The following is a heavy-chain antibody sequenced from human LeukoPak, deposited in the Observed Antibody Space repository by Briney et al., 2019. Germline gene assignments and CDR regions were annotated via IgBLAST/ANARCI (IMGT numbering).Heavy chain of an antibody. D-gene: IGHD6-13*01. CDR2: ISGSGGSGSGGST. J-gene: IGHJ4*02. CDR1: GFTFSSYA. CDR3: AKDFSSSWYYFDY. Sequence: PGGSLRLSCAASGFTFSSYAMSWVRQAPGKGLEWVSAISGSGGSGSGGSTYYADSVKGRFTISRDNSKNTLYLQMNSLRAEDTAVYCCAKDFSSSWYYFDYWGQGTLVTVSS. V-gene: IGHV3-23*01.